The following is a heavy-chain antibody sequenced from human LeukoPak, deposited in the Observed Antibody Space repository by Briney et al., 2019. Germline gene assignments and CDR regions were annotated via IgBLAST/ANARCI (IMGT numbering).Heavy chain of an antibody. CDR1: GFTFSDYY. Sequence: GSLRLSCAASGFTFSDYYMNWIRQAPGKGLEWVSAISGSGGSTYYADSVKGRFTISRDNSKNTLYLQMNSLRAEDTAVYYCAKDRPAYDSSGYYPFWGQGTLVTVSS. J-gene: IGHJ4*02. V-gene: IGHV3-23*01. CDR3: AKDRPAYDSSGYYPF. CDR2: ISGSGGST. D-gene: IGHD3-22*01.